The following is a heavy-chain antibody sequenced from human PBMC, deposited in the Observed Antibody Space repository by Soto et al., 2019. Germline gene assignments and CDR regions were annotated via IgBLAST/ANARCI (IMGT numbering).Heavy chain of an antibody. V-gene: IGHV1-2*02. J-gene: IGHJ5*01. D-gene: IGHD2-2*01. CDR3: ARTYCNSNSCHNLFDS. Sequence: ASVKVSCKASGYIFTGYYINWVRQAPGQGLEWMGWINPNSGDTNYAQKFQGRVTMTTDTSISTAYMELSRLRSDDTAVYYCARTYCNSNSCHNLFDSWGQGTLVTVSS. CDR2: INPNSGDT. CDR1: GYIFTGYY.